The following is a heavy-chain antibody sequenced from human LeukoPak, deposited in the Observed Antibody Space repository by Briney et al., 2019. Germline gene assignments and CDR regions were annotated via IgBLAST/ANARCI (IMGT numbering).Heavy chain of an antibody. D-gene: IGHD4-17*01. CDR2: IYTSGST. CDR3: ARGPHYGDYVPAFDI. V-gene: IGHV4-4*07. J-gene: IGHJ3*02. CDR1: GGSISSYY. Sequence: PSETLSLTCTVSGGSISSYYWSWIRQPAGKGLEWTGRIYTSGSTNYNPSLKSRVTMSVDTSKNQFSLKLSSVTAADTAVYYCARGPHYGDYVPAFDIWGQGTMVTVSS.